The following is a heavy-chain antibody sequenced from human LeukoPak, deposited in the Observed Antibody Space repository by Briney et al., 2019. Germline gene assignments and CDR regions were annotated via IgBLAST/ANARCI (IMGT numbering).Heavy chain of an antibody. Sequence: PGGSLRLSCAASGFTFSSYEMNWVRQAPGKGLEWVSYISSSGSTIYYADSVKGRFTISRDNAKNSLYVQMNSLRAEDTAVYYCARDLREYDYVWGSYRFYYYYYGMDVWGRGTTVTVSS. CDR2: ISSSGSTI. CDR3: ARDLREYDYVWGSYRFYYYYYGMDV. D-gene: IGHD3-16*02. CDR1: GFTFSSYE. V-gene: IGHV3-48*03. J-gene: IGHJ6*02.